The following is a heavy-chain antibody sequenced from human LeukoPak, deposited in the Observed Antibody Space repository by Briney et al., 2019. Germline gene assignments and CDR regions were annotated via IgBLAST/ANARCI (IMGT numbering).Heavy chain of an antibody. CDR2: ISSSGSAI. Sequence: GGSLRLSCAASGFTFSSYEMNWVRQAPGKGLEWVSYISSSGSAISYADSVKGRFTIARDNAKNSLYLQMNSLRAEDTAVYYCARDKAVVAATRFVYYFDYWGQGTLVTVSS. D-gene: IGHD2-15*01. J-gene: IGHJ4*02. CDR1: GFTFSSYE. CDR3: ARDKAVVAATRFVYYFDY. V-gene: IGHV3-48*03.